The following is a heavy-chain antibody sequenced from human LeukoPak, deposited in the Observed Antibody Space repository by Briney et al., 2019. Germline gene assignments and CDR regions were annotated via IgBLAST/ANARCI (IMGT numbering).Heavy chain of an antibody. D-gene: IGHD4-17*01. J-gene: IGHJ4*02. Sequence: GGSLRLSCAASGFTFSDYSMNWVRQAPGKGLEWVSSISGRSSFIYYADSVKGRFTISRDNAKNSLYLQMNSLRAEDTAVYYCAREPTTVTTDASFDYWGQGTLVTVSS. V-gene: IGHV3-21*01. CDR3: AREPTTVTTDASFDY. CDR1: GFTFSDYS. CDR2: ISGRSSFI.